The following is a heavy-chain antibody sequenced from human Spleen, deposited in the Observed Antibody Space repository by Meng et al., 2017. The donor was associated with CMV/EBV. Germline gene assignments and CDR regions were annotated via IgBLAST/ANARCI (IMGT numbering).Heavy chain of an antibody. CDR2: IYYSGST. Sequence: GSLRLSCTVAGGSIGSYYWSWIRQPPGKGLGWIGYIYYSGSTNYNPTLKSRVTISVDTSKNQFSLKLSSVTAADTAVYYCAVSLYYYYGMDVWGQGTTVTVSS. CDR3: AVSLYYYYGMDV. V-gene: IGHV4-59*01. CDR1: GGSIGSYY. J-gene: IGHJ6*02.